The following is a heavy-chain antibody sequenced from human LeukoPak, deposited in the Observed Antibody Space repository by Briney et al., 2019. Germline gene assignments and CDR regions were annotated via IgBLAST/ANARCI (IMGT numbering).Heavy chain of an antibody. CDR2: ISAYNGNT. CDR3: ARVANDYVWGRGPYYFDY. Sequence: ASVKVSCKASGYTFTSYGISWVRQAPGQGLEWMGWISAYNGNTNYAQKLQGRVTMTTDTSTSTAYMELRSLRSDDTAVYYCARVANDYVWGRGPYYFDYWGQGTLVTVSS. J-gene: IGHJ4*02. V-gene: IGHV1-18*01. D-gene: IGHD3-16*01. CDR1: GYTFTSYG.